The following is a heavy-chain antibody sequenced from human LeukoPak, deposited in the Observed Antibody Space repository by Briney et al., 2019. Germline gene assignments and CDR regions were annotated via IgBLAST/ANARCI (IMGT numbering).Heavy chain of an antibody. CDR3: ASGYSYGQDY. Sequence: GGSLRLSCAASGFTFSSYAMNWVRQAPGEGLEWVSVISSVGGSTYYADSVKGRFTISRDNSKNTLYLQMNSLRAEDTAVYYCASGYSYGQDYWGQGTLVTVSS. J-gene: IGHJ4*02. CDR1: GFTFSSYA. V-gene: IGHV3-23*01. D-gene: IGHD5-18*01. CDR2: ISSVGGST.